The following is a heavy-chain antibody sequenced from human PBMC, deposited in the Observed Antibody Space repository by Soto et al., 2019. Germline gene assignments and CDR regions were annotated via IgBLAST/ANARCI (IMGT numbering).Heavy chain of an antibody. J-gene: IGHJ4*02. V-gene: IGHV3-23*01. CDR1: GFTFTNAW. Sequence: GGSLRLSCAASGFTFTNAWMNWVRQAPGKGLEWVSAISGSGGSTYYADSVKGRFTISRDNSKNTLYLQMNSLRAEDTAVYYCAKTQWRGPKTFDYWGQGTLVTVSS. D-gene: IGHD6-19*01. CDR2: ISGSGGST. CDR3: AKTQWRGPKTFDY.